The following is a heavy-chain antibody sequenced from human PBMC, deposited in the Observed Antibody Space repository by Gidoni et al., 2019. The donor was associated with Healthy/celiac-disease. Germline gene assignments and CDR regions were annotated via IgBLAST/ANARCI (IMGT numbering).Heavy chain of an antibody. J-gene: IGHJ4*02. CDR2: ISWNDEK. CDR3: AHESIVGAITPFDY. V-gene: IGHV2-5*01. D-gene: IGHD1-26*01. Sequence: QITLKESGTTLVKPTQPLTLTCRFSGFSRSTSGVGVGWIRQPPGKALEWLALISWNDEKRSSPSLKSMLTINQDTSKIQVVLTMTNMDPVDTATYYCAHESIVGAITPFDYWGQGTLVTVSS. CDR1: GFSRSTSGVG.